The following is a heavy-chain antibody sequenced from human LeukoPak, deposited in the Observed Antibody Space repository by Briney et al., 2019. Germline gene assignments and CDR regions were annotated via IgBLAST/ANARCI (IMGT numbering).Heavy chain of an antibody. D-gene: IGHD3-22*01. Sequence: PGGSLRLSCAASGFTFSSYAMHWVRQAPGKGLEWVADISYDGSNKYYADSVKGRFTISRDNSKNTLYLQMNSLRAEDTAVYYCARGPPRGDSSGYYYWGQGTLVTVSS. CDR2: ISYDGSNK. V-gene: IGHV3-30-3*01. J-gene: IGHJ4*02. CDR1: GFTFSSYA. CDR3: ARGPPRGDSSGYYY.